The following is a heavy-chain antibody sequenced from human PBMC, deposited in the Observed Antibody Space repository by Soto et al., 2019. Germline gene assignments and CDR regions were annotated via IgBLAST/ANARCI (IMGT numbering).Heavy chain of an antibody. CDR1: GGTVSSYS. CDR2: FIPIFVSA. CDR3: ARDVSSDTTGFRGYDL. D-gene: IGHD3-10*01. Sequence: QLHLVQSGAEVKKAGSSVKVSCKASGGTVSSYSITWVRQAPGNGLEWMGVFIPIFVSAHYAPKFQGRITITADESTSTAYMELSVLTSEDTAIYYCARDVSSDTTGFRGYDLWGQGTQVTVSS. J-gene: IGHJ4*02. V-gene: IGHV1-69*01.